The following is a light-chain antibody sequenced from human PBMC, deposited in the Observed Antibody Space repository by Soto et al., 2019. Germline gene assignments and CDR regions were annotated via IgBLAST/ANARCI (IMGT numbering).Light chain of an antibody. CDR3: SSHAGSKRV. Sequence: QSALTQPPSASGSPGQSVTISCTGTSSDVGGYDYVSWYQQHPGKPPKLVVYEVSKRPSGVPDRFSGSKSGNTASLTVSGLQTEDEADYYCSSHAGSKRVFGTGTKVTVL. CDR2: EVS. J-gene: IGLJ1*01. CDR1: SSDVGGYDY. V-gene: IGLV2-8*01.